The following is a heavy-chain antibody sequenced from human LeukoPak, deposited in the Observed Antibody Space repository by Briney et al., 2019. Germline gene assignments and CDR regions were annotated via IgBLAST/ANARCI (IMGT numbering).Heavy chain of an antibody. V-gene: IGHV4-34*01. CDR3: VRGSGYYYGMDV. D-gene: IGHD6-25*01. Sequence: SETLSLTCAVYGGSFSGYYWSWIRQPPGKGLEWIGEINHSGSTNYNPSLKSRVTISVDTSKNQFSLKLSSVTAADTAVYYCVRGSGYYYGMDVWGQGTTVTVSS. CDR1: GGSFSGYY. CDR2: INHSGST. J-gene: IGHJ6*02.